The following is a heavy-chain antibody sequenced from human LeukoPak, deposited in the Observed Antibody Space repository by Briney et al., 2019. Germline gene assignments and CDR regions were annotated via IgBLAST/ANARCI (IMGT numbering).Heavy chain of an antibody. CDR2: INWNGGST. CDR3: AKNEWELLNYHYYMDV. Sequence: GGSLRLSCAASGFTFDDYGMSWVRQAPGKGLEWVSGINWNGGSTGYADSVKGRFTISRDNAKNSLYLQMNSLRAEDTAVYYCAKNEWELLNYHYYMDVWGKGTTVTISS. CDR1: GFTFDDYG. D-gene: IGHD1-26*01. V-gene: IGHV3-20*04. J-gene: IGHJ6*03.